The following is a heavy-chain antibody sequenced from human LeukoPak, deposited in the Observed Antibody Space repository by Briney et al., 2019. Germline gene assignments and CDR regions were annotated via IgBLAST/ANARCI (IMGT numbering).Heavy chain of an antibody. Sequence: GRSLRLSCAASGFTFTSYGMHWVRQAPGKGLEWVAVIWYDGTNKYYADSVKGRFTISRDNSKNTLYLQMNSLRAEDTAVYYCARENLKLRGGFDYWGQGTLVTVSS. D-gene: IGHD1-7*01. CDR3: ARENLKLRGGFDY. CDR1: GFTFTSYG. J-gene: IGHJ4*02. CDR2: IWYDGTNK. V-gene: IGHV3-33*01.